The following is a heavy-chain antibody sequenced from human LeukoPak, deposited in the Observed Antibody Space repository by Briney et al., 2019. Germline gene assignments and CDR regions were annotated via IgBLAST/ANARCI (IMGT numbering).Heavy chain of an antibody. CDR2: MNPNSGNT. V-gene: IGHV1-8*03. Sequence: ASVKVSCKASGYTFTSYDINWVRQATGQGLEWMGWMNPNSGNTGYAQKFQGRVTITRNTSISIAYMELSSLRSEDTAVYYCARVDSSSSALDYWGQGTLVTVSS. CDR1: GYTFTSYD. J-gene: IGHJ4*02. CDR3: ARVDSSSSALDY. D-gene: IGHD6-6*01.